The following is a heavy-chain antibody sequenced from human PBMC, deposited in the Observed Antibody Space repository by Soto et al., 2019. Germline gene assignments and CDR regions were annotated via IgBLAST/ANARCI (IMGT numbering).Heavy chain of an antibody. CDR2: IIPIFGTA. J-gene: IGHJ6*02. CDR1: GGTFSSYA. V-gene: IGHV1-69*01. D-gene: IGHD1-7*01. Sequence: QVQLVQSGAEVKKPGSSVKVSCKASGGTFSSYAISWVRQAPGQGLEWMGGIIPIFGTANYAQKFQGRVTSTADESTSTAYMELSSLRSEDTAVYYCARDRGTGTTRPYYGMDVWGQGTTVTVSS. CDR3: ARDRGTGTTRPYYGMDV.